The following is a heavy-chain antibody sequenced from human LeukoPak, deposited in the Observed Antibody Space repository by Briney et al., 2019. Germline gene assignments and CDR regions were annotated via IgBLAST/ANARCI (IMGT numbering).Heavy chain of an antibody. Sequence: SVKVSFKASGGTFIIYTISWVRQAPGQGLEWMGRIIPILGIANYAQKFQGRVTITADKSTSTAYMELSSLRSEDTAVYYCARDPRGRDSSSSGVGFDYWGQGTLVTVSS. V-gene: IGHV1-69*04. CDR1: GGTFIIYT. CDR2: IIPILGIA. J-gene: IGHJ4*02. CDR3: ARDPRGRDSSSSGVGFDY. D-gene: IGHD6-6*01.